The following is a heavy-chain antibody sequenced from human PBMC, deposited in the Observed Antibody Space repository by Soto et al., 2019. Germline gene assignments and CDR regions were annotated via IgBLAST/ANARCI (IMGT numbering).Heavy chain of an antibody. V-gene: IGHV5-51*01. J-gene: IGHJ6*02. CDR1: GGSCAGYG. CDR3: VRMGFSGGGYLSYYYYGMDI. D-gene: IGHD5-12*01. CDR2: IYPGDSDT. Sequence: SIRVWWNGAGGSCAGYGGGRVRQKPGKGLEWMGIIYPGDSDTRYSPSFQGQVTISADKSISTAYLQWSSLKASDTAMYYCVRMGFSGGGYLSYYYYGMDIWGQGTTVTVSS.